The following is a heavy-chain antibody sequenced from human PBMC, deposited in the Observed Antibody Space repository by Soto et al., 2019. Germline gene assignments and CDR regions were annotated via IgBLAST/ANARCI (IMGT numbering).Heavy chain of an antibody. Sequence: QVQLVQSGDEVKKPGASVKVSCKASGYIFVNYGIAWVRQAPGQGLEWMGWISPYTGNTHSASKFQGRLTMTTDTSTSTGYMGLGSLTSDNTAVYFCVMVDNFVTPTPQNVWGQGTRVT. CDR1: GYIFVNYG. J-gene: IGHJ6*02. D-gene: IGHD3-16*02. V-gene: IGHV1-18*01. CDR3: VMVDNFVTPTPQNV. CDR2: ISPYTGNT.